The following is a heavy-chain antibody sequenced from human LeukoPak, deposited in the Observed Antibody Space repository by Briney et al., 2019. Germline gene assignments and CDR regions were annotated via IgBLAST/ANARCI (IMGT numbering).Heavy chain of an antibody. CDR3: AREGGDTAWIDY. D-gene: IGHD5-18*01. Sequence: SETLSLTCTVSGGSISSSSYFWGWIRQPPGKGLEWIGSIFYSGTTYYNPSLKSRVTISVDTSKNQFSLKLSSVTAADTAVYYCAREGGDTAWIDYWGQGTLVTVSS. J-gene: IGHJ4*02. CDR1: GGSISSSSYF. V-gene: IGHV4-39*07. CDR2: IFYSGTT.